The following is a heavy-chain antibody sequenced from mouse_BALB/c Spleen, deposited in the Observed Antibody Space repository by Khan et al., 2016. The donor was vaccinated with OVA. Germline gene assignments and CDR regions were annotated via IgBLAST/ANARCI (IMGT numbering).Heavy chain of an antibody. CDR1: GYSITSGYG. D-gene: IGHD1-2*01. CDR3: ARTARIKY. Sequence: EVQLVESGPVLVKPSQSLYLTCTVTGYSITSGYGWNWIRQLPGNKLEWMGYISYSGSTNHNPSLKSRISITRDTSKNQFFLQLNSVTTEDTATYYCARTARIKYWGQGTTLTVSS. CDR2: ISYSGST. V-gene: IGHV3-1*02. J-gene: IGHJ2*01.